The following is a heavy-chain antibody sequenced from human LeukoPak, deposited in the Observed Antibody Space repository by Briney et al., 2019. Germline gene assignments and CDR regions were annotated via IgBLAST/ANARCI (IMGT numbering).Heavy chain of an antibody. CDR3: AKDPTYRGYGGLDV. Sequence: GGSLRLSCAASGFSFTYGMHWVRQAPGKGLEWVTYIRKDGSNIYYAESVKGRFTISRDNSKNTLYPQMNSLRAEDTAVYYCAKDPTYRGYGGLDVWGKGTTVTVSS. D-gene: IGHD5-12*01. CDR1: GFSFTYG. V-gene: IGHV3-30*02. CDR2: IRKDGSNI. J-gene: IGHJ6*04.